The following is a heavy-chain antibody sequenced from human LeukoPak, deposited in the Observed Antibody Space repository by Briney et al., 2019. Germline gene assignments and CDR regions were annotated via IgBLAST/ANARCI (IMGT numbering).Heavy chain of an antibody. CDR2: INHSGST. CDR3: ARQVTNY. D-gene: IGHD4-11*01. J-gene: IGHJ4*02. CDR1: GGSFSGYY. Sequence: SETLSLTCAVYGGSFSGYYWSWIRQPPGKGLEWIGEINHSGSTNYNPSLKSRVTISVDTSKNQFSLKLSSVTAADTAVYYCARQVTNYWGQGTLVTVSS. V-gene: IGHV4-34*01.